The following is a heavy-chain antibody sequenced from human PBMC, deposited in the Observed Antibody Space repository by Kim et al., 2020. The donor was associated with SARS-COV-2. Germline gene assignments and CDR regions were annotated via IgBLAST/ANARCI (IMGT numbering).Heavy chain of an antibody. Sequence: SETLSLTCAVYGGSFSGYYWSWIRQPPGKGLEWIGEINHSGSTNYNPSLKSRVTISVDTSKNQFSLKLSSVTAADTAVYYCARGMRYWGQGTLVTVSS. J-gene: IGHJ4*02. CDR2: INHSGST. CDR1: GGSFSGYY. CDR3: ARGMRY. V-gene: IGHV4-34*01.